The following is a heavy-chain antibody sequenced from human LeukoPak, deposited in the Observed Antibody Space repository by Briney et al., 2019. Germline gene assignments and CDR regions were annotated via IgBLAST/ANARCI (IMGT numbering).Heavy chain of an antibody. Sequence: PGGSLRLSCTVSGFTFSSYWMSWVRQAPGKGLEWVSAISGSGGSTYYADSVKGRFTISRDNSKNTLYLQMNSLRAEDTAVYYCAKGPYDFWSGYFDYWGQGTLVTVSS. CDR1: GFTFSSYW. CDR2: ISGSGGST. V-gene: IGHV3-23*01. CDR3: AKGPYDFWSGYFDY. D-gene: IGHD3-3*01. J-gene: IGHJ4*02.